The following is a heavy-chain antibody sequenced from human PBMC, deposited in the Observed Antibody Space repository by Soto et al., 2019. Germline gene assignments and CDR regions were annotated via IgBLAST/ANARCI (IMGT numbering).Heavy chain of an antibody. CDR1: GGTFSSYA. V-gene: IGHV1-69*13. D-gene: IGHD3-9*01. Sequence: GASVKVSCKASGGTFSSYAISWVRQAPGQGLEWMGGIIPIFGTANYAQKFQGRVTITADESTSTAYMELSSLRSEDTAVYYCARGRTYYDILTGAYYHYGMDVWGPGTTVTVS. CDR2: IIPIFGTA. J-gene: IGHJ6*02. CDR3: ARGRTYYDILTGAYYHYGMDV.